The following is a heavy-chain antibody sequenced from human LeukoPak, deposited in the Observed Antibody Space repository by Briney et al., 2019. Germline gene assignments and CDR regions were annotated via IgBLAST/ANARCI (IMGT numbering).Heavy chain of an antibody. J-gene: IGHJ4*02. D-gene: IGHD3-10*01. CDR1: GFTFNRYS. Sequence: GGSLRLSCAASGFTFNRYSMNWVRQAPGKGLAWVSSISTSSSYIYYADSVKGRFTISRDNARNSLYLQMNSLRAEDTAVYYCAGGSGFRTFFGYWGQGTLVTVSS. CDR3: AGGSGFRTFFGY. CDR2: ISTSSSYI. V-gene: IGHV3-21*01.